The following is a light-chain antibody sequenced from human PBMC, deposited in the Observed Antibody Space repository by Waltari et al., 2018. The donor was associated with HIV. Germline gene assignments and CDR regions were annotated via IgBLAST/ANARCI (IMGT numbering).Light chain of an antibody. V-gene: IGLV1-51*01. CDR2: DNN. CDR1: TSNIGKHF. Sequence: QSVLTQPPSVSAAPGQKVTFSCSGSTSNIGKHFVSWYQQLPEAAPKLIIYDNNKRPSGVSDRFSGSKSDTSATLAITGLQTGDEADYYCGTWDSSVSAGVFGGGTKLTVL. J-gene: IGLJ2*01. CDR3: GTWDSSVSAGV.